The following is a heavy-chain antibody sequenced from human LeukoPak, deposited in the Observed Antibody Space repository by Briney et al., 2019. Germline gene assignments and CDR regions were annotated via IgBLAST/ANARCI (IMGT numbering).Heavy chain of an antibody. V-gene: IGHV3-11*01. J-gene: IGHJ4*02. CDR2: ISHSGSAI. D-gene: IGHD6-19*01. Sequence: GGSLRLSCAASGFTFSDYYMNWIRQAPGKGLEWVSYISHSGSAIYYADSVKGRFTISRDNAKNSLYLQMNSLRAEDTAVYYCARVKGSYSNGYWGQGTLVTVSS. CDR1: GFTFSDYY. CDR3: ARVKGSYSNGY.